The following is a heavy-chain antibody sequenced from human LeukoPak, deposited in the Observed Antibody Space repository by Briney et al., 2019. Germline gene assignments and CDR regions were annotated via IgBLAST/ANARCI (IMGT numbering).Heavy chain of an antibody. CDR2: ISGSGAIT. CDR3: AKFGGYYDRSARGAPEFDY. CDR1: GFSFSTYA. J-gene: IGHJ4*02. V-gene: IGHV3-23*01. D-gene: IGHD3-22*01. Sequence: PGGSLRLSCAASGFSFSTYAMSWVRQAPGEGLEWVSAISGSGAITDYADSVKGRFTMSRDNFKNTLYLQMNSLRAGDTAVYYCAKFGGYYDRSARGAPEFDYWGQGTLVTVSS.